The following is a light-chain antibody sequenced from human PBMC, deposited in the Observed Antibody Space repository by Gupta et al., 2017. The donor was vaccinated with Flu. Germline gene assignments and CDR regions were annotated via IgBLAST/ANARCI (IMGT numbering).Light chain of an antibody. J-gene: IGKJ1*01. CDR1: QSIINH. Sequence: PATLSVSPGERATLSCRASQSIINHVAWYQQKPGQAPRLLIYGAIYRATGIPGRFSGSGSGAEFTLTISSLQSEDFAVYYCQQYFTWPRTFGQGTKVETK. CDR3: QQYFTWPRT. V-gene: IGKV3-15*01. CDR2: GAI.